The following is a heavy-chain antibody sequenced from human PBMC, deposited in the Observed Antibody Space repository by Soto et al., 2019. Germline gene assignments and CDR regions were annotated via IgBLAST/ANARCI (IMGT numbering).Heavy chain of an antibody. J-gene: IGHJ4*02. CDR1: GFTFSSYG. V-gene: IGHV3-33*01. D-gene: IGHD4-17*01. CDR2: IWYDGSNK. CDR3: ATSTYGDYYFDY. Sequence: GGSLRLSCAASGFTFSSYGMHWVRQAPGKGLEWVAVIWYDGSNKYYADSVKGRFTISRDNSKNTLYLQMNSLRAEDTAVYYCATSTYGDYYFDYWGQGTLVTVSS.